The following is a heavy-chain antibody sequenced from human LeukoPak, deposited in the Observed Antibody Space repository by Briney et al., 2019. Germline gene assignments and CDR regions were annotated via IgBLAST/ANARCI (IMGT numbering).Heavy chain of an antibody. CDR1: GYTFSSYW. D-gene: IGHD2-15*01. V-gene: IGHV5-51*01. CDR3: SRRGVAVGDN. Sequence: GESLKISCKSSGYTFSSYWIGWVRQMPGKGLEWMGIIHPGDSDTRYSPSFQGQVTISADKSTSTVYLQWSSLKASDSAMYYCSRRGVAVGDNWGQGTLLIVSS. CDR2: IHPGDSDT. J-gene: IGHJ4*02.